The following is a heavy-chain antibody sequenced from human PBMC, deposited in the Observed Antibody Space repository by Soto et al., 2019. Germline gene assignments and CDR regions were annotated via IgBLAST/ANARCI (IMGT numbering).Heavy chain of an antibody. V-gene: IGHV1-46*01. Sequence: PAEVCCKASGDTFTSYYMHWVQHATKQGLERKGIINPSGGSTSYAQKFQGRVTMTSDTSTSTVYMELSILRSEDTAVYYCARDPLPAEENRYRSCLGLWGQG. D-gene: IGHD2-15*01. CDR2: INPSGGST. CDR3: ARDPLPAEENRYRSCLGL. J-gene: IGHJ1*01. CDR1: GDTFTSYY.